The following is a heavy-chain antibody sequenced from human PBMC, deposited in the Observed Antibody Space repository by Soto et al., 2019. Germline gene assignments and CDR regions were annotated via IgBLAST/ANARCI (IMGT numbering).Heavy chain of an antibody. CDR3: ARDQEQELFSFDY. Sequence: GGSLRLSCAASGFTFSSYAMHWVRQAPGKGLEWVAVISYDGSNKYYADSVKGRFTISRDKSKNTLYLQMNSLRAEDTAVYYCARDQEQELFSFDYWGQGTLVTVSS. CDR2: ISYDGSNK. V-gene: IGHV3-30-3*01. J-gene: IGHJ4*02. D-gene: IGHD1-7*01. CDR1: GFTFSSYA.